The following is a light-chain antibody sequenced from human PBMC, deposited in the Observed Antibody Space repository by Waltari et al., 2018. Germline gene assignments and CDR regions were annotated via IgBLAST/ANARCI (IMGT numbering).Light chain of an antibody. CDR3: CSYAGTTTYV. CDR2: AVV. Sequence: QSALTQPASVSGSPGQSITISCIGTSNDVGRSDIVSWYQFHPGKAPKVLLNAVVKRPSGVSNRFSASKSGNTASLTISGLQADDEADYYCCSYAGTTTYVFGGGTKLTVL. J-gene: IGLJ2*01. V-gene: IGLV2-23*02. CDR1: SNDVGRSDI.